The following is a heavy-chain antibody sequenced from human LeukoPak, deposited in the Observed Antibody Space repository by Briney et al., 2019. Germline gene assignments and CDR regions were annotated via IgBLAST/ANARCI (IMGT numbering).Heavy chain of an antibody. Sequence: SETLSLTCAVYGGSFSGYYWSWIRQPPGKGLEWIGEISHSGSTNYNPSLKSRVTISVDTSKNQFSLKLSSVTAADTAVYYCARRYYGSGKIDYWGQGTLVTVSS. D-gene: IGHD3-10*01. J-gene: IGHJ4*02. CDR2: ISHSGST. V-gene: IGHV4-34*01. CDR1: GGSFSGYY. CDR3: ARRYYGSGKIDY.